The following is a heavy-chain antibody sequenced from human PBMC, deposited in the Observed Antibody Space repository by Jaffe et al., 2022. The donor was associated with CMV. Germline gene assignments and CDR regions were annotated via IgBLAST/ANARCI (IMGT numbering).Heavy chain of an antibody. Sequence: EVQLLESGGGLVQPGGSLRLSCTTSGFTSSSHAIAWVRQAPGKGLEWVSTISGSGATQYHADSAKGRFTISRDNSKNTVYLQLSSLRVEDTAVYYCARDPKSGVTTYYFDSWGQGTLVTVSS. CDR2: ISGSGATQ. J-gene: IGHJ4*02. V-gene: IGHV3-23*01. D-gene: IGHD2-21*02. CDR1: GFTSSSHA. CDR3: ARDPKSGVTTYYFDS.